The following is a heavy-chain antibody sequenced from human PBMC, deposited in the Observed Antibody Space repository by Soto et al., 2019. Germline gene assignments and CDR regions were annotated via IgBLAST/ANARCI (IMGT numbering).Heavy chain of an antibody. J-gene: IGHJ4*02. CDR3: AHLVPGPLSFAY. Sequence: QITLKESGPSLIKPTQTLALTCTFSGFSFNTRGVGVAWICQPPGKTLEWLAVIYWDNDRRYRPSLTDRLSITKDMSTKQVVLTMTNVDPVDTGTYYCAHLVPGPLSFAYWGQGALVTVSS. V-gene: IGHV2-5*02. D-gene: IGHD6-19*01. CDR1: GFSFNTRGVG. CDR2: IYWDNDR.